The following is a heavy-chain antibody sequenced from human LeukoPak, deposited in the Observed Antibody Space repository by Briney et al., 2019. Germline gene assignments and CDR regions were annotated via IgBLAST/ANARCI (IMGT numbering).Heavy chain of an antibody. V-gene: IGHV3-30*18. CDR1: GFKFSSYG. J-gene: IGHJ4*02. CDR3: AKDGEGAAASYYFDF. D-gene: IGHD7-27*01. CDR2: LSYDGRDK. Sequence: PGGSLRLSCAASGFKFSSYGMHCVRQAPGKGLEWVAVLSYDGRDKYYADSVKGRFTISRDNSKNTLYLQMNSLRPEDTAVYYCAKDGEGAAASYYFDFWGQGTLVTVFS.